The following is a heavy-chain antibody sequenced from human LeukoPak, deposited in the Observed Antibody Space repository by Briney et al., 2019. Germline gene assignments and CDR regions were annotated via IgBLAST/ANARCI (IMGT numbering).Heavy chain of an antibody. J-gene: IGHJ6*03. CDR1: GGSISSYY. D-gene: IGHD3-3*01. CDR2: IYTSGST. V-gene: IGHV4-4*09. Sequence: PSETLSLTCTVSGGSISSYYWSWIRQPPGKGLEWIGYIYTSGSTNYNPSLESRVTISVDTSKNQFSLKLSSVTAADTAVYYCARHYKEWNKVNYHYMDVWGKGTTVTVSS. CDR3: ARHYKEWNKVNYHYMDV.